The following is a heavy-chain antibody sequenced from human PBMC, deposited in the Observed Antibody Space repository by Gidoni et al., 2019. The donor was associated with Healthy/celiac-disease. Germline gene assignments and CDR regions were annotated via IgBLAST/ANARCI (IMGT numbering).Heavy chain of an antibody. V-gene: IGHV1-2*02. CDR2: INPNSGGK. D-gene: IGHD3-16*01. Sequence: QVQLVQSGAEVKKPGASVKVSCKASGYTFTGYYMNWVRQAPGQGLAWMGWINPNSGGKNYDQKFQGRVTMTRDTSISTAYMELSRLRSDDTAVYYCARDVGAMDVWGQGTTVTVSS. CDR1: GYTFTGYY. CDR3: ARDVGAMDV. J-gene: IGHJ6*02.